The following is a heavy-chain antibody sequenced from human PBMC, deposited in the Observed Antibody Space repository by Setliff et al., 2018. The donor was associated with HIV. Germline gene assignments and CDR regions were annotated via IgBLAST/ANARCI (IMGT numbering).Heavy chain of an antibody. CDR1: GGTFSLYA. CDR3: ATITY. Sequence: GASVKVSCKASGGTFSLYAINWVRQAPGQGLEWMGGIIPIFNTANYAQNFQGRVTMTEDTSTDTAYMTLRNLTSDDTAIYYCATITYWGQGTLVTVSS. CDR2: IIPIFNTA. V-gene: IGHV1-69*06. D-gene: IGHD1-20*01. J-gene: IGHJ4*02.